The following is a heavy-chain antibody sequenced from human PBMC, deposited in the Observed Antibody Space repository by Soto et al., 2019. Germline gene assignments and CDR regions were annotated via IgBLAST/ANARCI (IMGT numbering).Heavy chain of an antibody. D-gene: IGHD2-21*02. CDR1: GFTFSSYA. J-gene: IGHJ4*02. V-gene: IGHV3-23*01. CDR2: ISGSGGST. Sequence: GGSLRLSCAASGFTFSSYAMSWVRQAPGKGLEWVSTISGSGGSTYYADSVKGRFTISRDNSKNTLYLQMNSLRAEDTAVYYCAKDIVVVTDPADYWGQGTLVTVSS. CDR3: AKDIVVVTDPADY.